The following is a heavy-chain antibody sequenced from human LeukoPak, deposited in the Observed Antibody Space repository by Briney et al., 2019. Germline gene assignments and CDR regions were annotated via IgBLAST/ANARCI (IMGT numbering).Heavy chain of an antibody. V-gene: IGHV3-30*02. D-gene: IGHD6-13*01. CDR3: AKDAVIAAAGTGDAFDI. J-gene: IGHJ3*02. CDR1: GFTFSSYG. Sequence: GGSLRLSCAASGFTFSSYGMHWVRQAPGKGLEWVAVIWYDGSNKYYADSVKGRFTISRDNSKNTLYLQMNSLRAEDSAVYYCAKDAVIAAAGTGDAFDIWGQGTMVAVSS. CDR2: IWYDGSNK.